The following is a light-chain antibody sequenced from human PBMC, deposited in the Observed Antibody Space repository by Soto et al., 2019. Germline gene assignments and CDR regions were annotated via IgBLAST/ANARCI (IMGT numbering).Light chain of an antibody. J-gene: IGKJ1*01. CDR3: MQPLQSWT. Sequence: DIVMTQSPLSLPVTPGEPASISCRSSQSLLDRNGKSYLDWYLQKPGQSPKXLIYLGSNRASGVPDRFSGSGSGTDSTLKIRRVEAEDVGVYYCMQPLQSWTFGQGTKVDIK. V-gene: IGKV2-28*01. CDR2: LGS. CDR1: QSLLDRNGKSY.